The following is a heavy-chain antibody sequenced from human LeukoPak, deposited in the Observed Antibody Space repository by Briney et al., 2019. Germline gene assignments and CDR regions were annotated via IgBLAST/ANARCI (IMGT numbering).Heavy chain of an antibody. D-gene: IGHD1-1*01. Sequence: SETLSLTCSVSCGSISSYYWSWIRQSPGKGLEWIGYIYYTGSTNYNPSLESRVTISVDTSKKQLSLKLSSVTAADTAVYYCARDRRESTKPNDAFDIWGQGTMVTVSS. CDR2: IYYTGST. J-gene: IGHJ3*02. CDR3: ARDRRESTKPNDAFDI. CDR1: CGSISSYY. V-gene: IGHV4-59*01.